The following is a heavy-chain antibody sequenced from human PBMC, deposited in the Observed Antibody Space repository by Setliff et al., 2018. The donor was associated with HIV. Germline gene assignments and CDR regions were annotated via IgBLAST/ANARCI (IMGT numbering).Heavy chain of an antibody. V-gene: IGHV4-4*02. CDR2: IYHSGST. CDR3: ARAVRDGYYYYYYGMDV. D-gene: IGHD5-12*01. J-gene: IGHJ6*02. CDR1: GGSISSSVW. Sequence: SETLSLTCAVSGGSISSSVWWSWVRQPPGKGLEWIGEIYHSGSTDYNPSLKSRVAISVDTSKNQFSLKLSSVTAADTAVYYCARAVRDGYYYYYYGMDVWGQGTTFTVSS.